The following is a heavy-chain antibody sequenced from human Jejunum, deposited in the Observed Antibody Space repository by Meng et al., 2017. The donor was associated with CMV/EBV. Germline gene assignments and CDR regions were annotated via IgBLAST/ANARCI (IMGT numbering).Heavy chain of an antibody. CDR1: GFTFDDYT. CDR3: VKGKQWLLSH. D-gene: IGHD6-19*01. J-gene: IGHJ4*02. CDR2: INWHDHGT. Sequence: SCAASGFTFDDYTMHWVRPAPGKGLEWVSLINWHDHGTRYADSVKGRFIISRDNSRDSLYLQMSSLKTEDTAFYYCVKGKQWLLSHWGQGTLVTVSS. V-gene: IGHV3-43*01.